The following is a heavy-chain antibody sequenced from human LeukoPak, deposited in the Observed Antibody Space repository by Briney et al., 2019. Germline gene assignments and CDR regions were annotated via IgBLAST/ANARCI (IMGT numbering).Heavy chain of an antibody. CDR3: ARVVPAAIPNAFDI. CDR1: GFTFSSYS. J-gene: IGHJ3*02. Sequence: SGGSLRLSCAASGFTFSSYSMNWVRQAPGKGLEWVSSISSSSSYIYYADSVKGRFTISRDNAKNSLYLQMNSLRAEDTAVYYCARVVPAAIPNAFDIWGQGTMVTVSS. D-gene: IGHD2-2*01. CDR2: ISSSSSYI. V-gene: IGHV3-21*01.